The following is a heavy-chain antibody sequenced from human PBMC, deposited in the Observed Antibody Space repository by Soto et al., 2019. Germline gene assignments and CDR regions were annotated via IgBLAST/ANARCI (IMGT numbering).Heavy chain of an antibody. D-gene: IGHD4-17*01. CDR3: AVCLPYGAHVGY. Sequence: QVQLVESGGGLVKPGGSLRLSCAASGFTFSDYYMSWIRQAPGKGLEWVSYISSSGSTIYYADSVEGRFTISRDNAENSVDLQLISMRAGDKAVYYWAVCLPYGAHVGYCGQGTLVTVST. CDR2: ISSSGSTI. J-gene: IGHJ4*02. CDR1: GFTFSDYY. V-gene: IGHV3-11*01.